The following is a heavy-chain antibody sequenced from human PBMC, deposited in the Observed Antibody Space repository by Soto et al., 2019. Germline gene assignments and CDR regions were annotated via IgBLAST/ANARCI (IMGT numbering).Heavy chain of an antibody. D-gene: IGHD2-21*02. CDR2: IGGRGGNA. CDR3: AKARHSGDFAGSYDS. Sequence: GGSLRLSCAASGFSFIDYAINWVRQVPGRGLEYVAGIGGRGGNAFYADSMKGRFSISRDNSKNSVYLHMHNLRVDDSAMYYCAKARHSGDFAGSYDSWGQGTLVTVS. V-gene: IGHV3-23*01. J-gene: IGHJ5*02. CDR1: GFSFIDYA.